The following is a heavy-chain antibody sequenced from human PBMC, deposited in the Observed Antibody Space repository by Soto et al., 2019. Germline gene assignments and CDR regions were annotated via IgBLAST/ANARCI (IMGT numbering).Heavy chain of an antibody. D-gene: IGHD3-16*01. CDR1: GGSISSGGYY. V-gene: IGHV4-31*03. J-gene: IGHJ4*02. CDR3: ARDLASSYHYVWRSPFRY. Sequence: SETLSFPCTVSGGSISSGGYYWSWIRQHPGKGLGGFGFIYYSGSTYYNPSLTSRVTITVDTSKNQYSLKLRSVTAADTAVYYCARDLASSYHYVWRSPFRYWGQGTLVTVSS. CDR2: IYYSGST.